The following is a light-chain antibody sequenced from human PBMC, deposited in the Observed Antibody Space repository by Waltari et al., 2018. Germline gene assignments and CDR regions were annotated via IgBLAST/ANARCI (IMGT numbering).Light chain of an antibody. CDR3: QSYDSGLFVV. CDR2: CNN. J-gene: IGLJ2*01. V-gene: IGLV1-40*03. Sequence: WYQHLPGTAPRLLILCNNNRPSGGPDLFSAATAGASASRAITGLQAEDEADYYCQSYDSGLFVVFGGGTKLTVL.